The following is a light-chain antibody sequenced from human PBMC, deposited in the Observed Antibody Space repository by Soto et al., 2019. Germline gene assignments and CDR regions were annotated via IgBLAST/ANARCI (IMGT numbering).Light chain of an antibody. CDR2: EAS. V-gene: IGKV1-5*03. CDR3: QQYNGYWT. Sequence: DIQMTQSPSTLSASVGDRVTITCRASQSISDSLAWYQQKPGKAPKLLIYEASNLKSGVPSRFSGSGSGTEYTLTISSLQPDDFASYYCQQYNGYWTCGQGTKVEI. J-gene: IGKJ1*01. CDR1: QSISDS.